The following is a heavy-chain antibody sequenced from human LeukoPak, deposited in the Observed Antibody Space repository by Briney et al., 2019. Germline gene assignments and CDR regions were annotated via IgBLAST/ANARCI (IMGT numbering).Heavy chain of an antibody. CDR1: GYTFTSYG. CDR3: ARKVYSSGRYDRDY. D-gene: IGHD6-19*01. V-gene: IGHV1-18*01. J-gene: IGHJ4*02. CDR2: ISAYNGNT. Sequence: ASVKVSCKASGYTFTSYGVSWVRQAPGHGLEWMGWISAYNGNTNYAQKLQSRVTMTTDTSTSTAYMELRSLRSADTAVYYCARKVYSSGRYDRDYWGQGTLVTVSS.